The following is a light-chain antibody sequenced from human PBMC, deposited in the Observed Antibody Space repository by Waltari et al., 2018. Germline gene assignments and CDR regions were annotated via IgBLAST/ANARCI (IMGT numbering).Light chain of an antibody. J-gene: IGLJ3*02. CDR1: RLRTTY. CDR2: GKD. CDR3: SSRNGRANEVV. Sequence: SSELTQDPAVSVALGQPVRITCQGDRLRTTYAGWYQLKPGQAPVLVMFGKDKRPPGIPDRFSGYSSGTTSSLTITGAQAEDEADYYCSSRNGRANEVVFAGGTKVTVL. V-gene: IGLV3-19*01.